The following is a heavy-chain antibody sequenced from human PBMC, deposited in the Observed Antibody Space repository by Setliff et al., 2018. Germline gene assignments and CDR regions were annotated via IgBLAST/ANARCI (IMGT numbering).Heavy chain of an antibody. CDR2: IDPDGIGK. CDR1: EFTFNKYW. J-gene: IGHJ1*01. CDR3: ARGLPGSGYSSGVRYCTTTTCQTLSGGEH. D-gene: IGHD2-8*01. V-gene: IGHV3-7*01. Sequence: GGSLRLSCAASEFTFNKYWMTWVRQAPGKGLEWVADIDPDGIGKYYIDSVRGRFTISRDNAKDTVYLQMNSLRVDDTAVYYCARGLPGSGYSSGVRYCTTTTCQTLSGGEHWGPGTLVTVSS.